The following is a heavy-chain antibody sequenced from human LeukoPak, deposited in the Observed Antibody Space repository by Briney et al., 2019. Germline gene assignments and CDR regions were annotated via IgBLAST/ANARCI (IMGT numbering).Heavy chain of an antibody. J-gene: IGHJ4*02. D-gene: IGHD3-22*01. V-gene: IGHV3-7*03. CDR2: IKQDGSEK. CDR3: AREKPFYDSSGYYYPIAFDY. CDR1: EFTFSNYW. Sequence: GGSLRLSCAASEFTFSNYWMSWVRQAPGKGLEWVANIKQDGSEKYYVDSVKGRFTISRDNAKNSLYLQMNSLRAEDTALYYCAREKPFYDSSGYYYPIAFDYWGQGTLVTVSS.